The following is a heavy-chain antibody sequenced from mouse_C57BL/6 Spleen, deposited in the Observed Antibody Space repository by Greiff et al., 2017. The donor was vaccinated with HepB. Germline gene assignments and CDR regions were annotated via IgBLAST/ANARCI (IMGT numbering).Heavy chain of an antibody. Sequence: EVKLMESGGGLVKPGGSLKLSCAASGFTFSSYAMSWVRQTPEKRLEWVATISDGGSYTYYPDNVKGRFTISRDNAKNNLYLQMSHLKSEDTAMYYCAREGDYDWVAWFAYWGQGTLVTVSA. CDR2: ISDGGSYT. CDR1: GFTFSSYA. V-gene: IGHV5-4*01. CDR3: AREGDYDWVAWFAY. D-gene: IGHD2-4*01. J-gene: IGHJ3*01.